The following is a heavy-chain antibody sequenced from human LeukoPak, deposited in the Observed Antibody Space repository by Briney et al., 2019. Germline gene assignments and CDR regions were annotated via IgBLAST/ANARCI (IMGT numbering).Heavy chain of an antibody. CDR3: ARVKGVVAAATYYFDY. CDR1: GFTFSSYG. Sequence: GGSLRLSCAASGFTFSSYGMPWVRQAPGKGLEWVAVISYDGSNKYYADSVKGRFTISRDNSKNTLYLQMNSLRAEDTAVYYCARVKGVVAAATYYFDYWGQGTLVTVSS. V-gene: IGHV3-30*03. D-gene: IGHD6-13*01. CDR2: ISYDGSNK. J-gene: IGHJ4*02.